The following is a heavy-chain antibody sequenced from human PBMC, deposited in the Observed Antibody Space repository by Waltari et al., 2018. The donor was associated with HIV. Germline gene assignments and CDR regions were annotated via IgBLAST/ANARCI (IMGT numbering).Heavy chain of an antibody. CDR3: ATPAAKGTWFDS. V-gene: IGHV1-69*08. Sequence: QVQLVQSGDEVRKSGSSVKVSCKASGVTANTFTITWMRQAPGQGLEWVGRLDWMGRSLPILGSPAYSQKLKGRLTLSADTATNTAFLQLSSLRSDDTAVYYCATPAAKGTWFDSWGQGSQIIVSS. J-gene: IGHJ5*01. CDR2: SLPILGSP. CDR1: GVTANTFT. D-gene: IGHD2-2*01.